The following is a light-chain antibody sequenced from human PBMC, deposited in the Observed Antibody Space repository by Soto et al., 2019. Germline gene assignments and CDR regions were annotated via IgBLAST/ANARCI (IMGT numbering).Light chain of an antibody. CDR1: SSNIGAGYD. V-gene: IGLV1-40*01. J-gene: IGLJ2*01. CDR2: GNS. CDR3: QSYDSSLSGSGV. Sequence: QSVLTQPPSVSGAPGQRVTISCTGSSSNIGAGYDVHWYQQLPGTAPKLLIYGNSNRPSGVPDRFSGSKSGTSASLAITGLQAEEEVDYYCQSYDSSLSGSGVFGGGTKVTVL.